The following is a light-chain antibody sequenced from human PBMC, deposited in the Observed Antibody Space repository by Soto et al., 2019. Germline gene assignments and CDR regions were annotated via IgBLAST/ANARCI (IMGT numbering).Light chain of an antibody. CDR1: QRVRSNY. CDR3: QQYGGSPPVFT. CDR2: GTS. V-gene: IGKV3-20*01. J-gene: IGKJ3*01. Sequence: EIVLTQSPGTLSLSPGERATLSCRASQRVRSNYLAWYQQKPGQTPRLVMYGTSNRATGIPDRFSSSGSGTEFILTISRVEPEDFAVYFCQQYGGSPPVFTFGPGTKVEIK.